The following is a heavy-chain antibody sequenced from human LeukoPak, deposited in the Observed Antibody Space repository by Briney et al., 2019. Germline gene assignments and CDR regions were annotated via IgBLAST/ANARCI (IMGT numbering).Heavy chain of an antibody. V-gene: IGHV3-53*01. D-gene: IGHD3-10*01. Sequence: GGSLRLSCAASGFTVSSSYMTWVRQAPGKGLEWVSVIRSGGSTVYADSVKGRFTISRDNSKNTLYLQLNSLRAEGTAVYYCAREGSGRTAYNDGLDVWGQGTMVTVSS. CDR2: IRSGGST. CDR3: AREGSGRTAYNDGLDV. J-gene: IGHJ3*01. CDR1: GFTVSSSY.